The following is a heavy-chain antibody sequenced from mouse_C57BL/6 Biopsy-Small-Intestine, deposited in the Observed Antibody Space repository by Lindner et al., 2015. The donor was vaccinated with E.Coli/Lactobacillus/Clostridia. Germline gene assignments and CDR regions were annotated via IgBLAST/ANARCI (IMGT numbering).Heavy chain of an antibody. CDR1: GYTFTGYY. J-gene: IGHJ2*01. CDR3: ARDYTGDDYFDS. CDR2: MNPNSGGT. V-gene: IGHV1-53*01. D-gene: IGHD2-4*01. Sequence: SVKVSCKASGYTFTGYYIHWVRQAPGQGLEYMGWMNPNSGGTSYALKFQGRVTMTRDTSINTAYMELTRLRSDDTAVYYCARDYTGDDYFDSWGQGILVTVSS.